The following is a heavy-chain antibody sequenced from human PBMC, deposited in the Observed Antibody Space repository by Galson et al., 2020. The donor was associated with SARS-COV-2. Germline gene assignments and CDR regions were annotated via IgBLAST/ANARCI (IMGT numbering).Heavy chain of an antibody. Sequence: GGSLRLSCAASGFTFSSYEMNWVRQAPGKGLEWVSYISSSGSTIYYADSVKGRFTISRDNAKNSLYLQMNSLRAEDTAVYYCASLSSGSYCEDYYYGMDVWCQGTTVTVSS. CDR3: ASLSSGSYCEDYYYGMDV. V-gene: IGHV3-48*03. CDR1: GFTFSSYE. D-gene: IGHD1-26*01. CDR2: ISSSGSTI. J-gene: IGHJ6*02.